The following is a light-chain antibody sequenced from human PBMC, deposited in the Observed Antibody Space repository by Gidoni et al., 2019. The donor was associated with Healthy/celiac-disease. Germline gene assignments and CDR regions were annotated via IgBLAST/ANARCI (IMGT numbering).Light chain of an antibody. Sequence: QSALTQPPSASGSPGQSVTISCTGTSSDVGGYNYVSWYQQHPGKAPKLMIYEVSKRPSGVPDRFSGSKSGNTASLTVSGLQAEDEADYYCSSYAGPGVFGGGTKLTVL. V-gene: IGLV2-8*01. CDR2: EVS. CDR3: SSYAGPGV. J-gene: IGLJ2*01. CDR1: SSDVGGYNY.